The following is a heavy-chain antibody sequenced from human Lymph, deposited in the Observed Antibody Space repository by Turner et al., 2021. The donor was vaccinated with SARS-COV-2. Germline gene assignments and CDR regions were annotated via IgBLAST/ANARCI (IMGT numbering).Heavy chain of an antibody. V-gene: IGHV3-23*01. D-gene: IGHD3-16*01. Sequence: EVQLLASGGGLVQPGGSLRLSCAASGFTFNNYAMSWVRQAPGKGLGWVSTISGSGGSTYYADSVKGRFTSSRDNSKNTLYLQMKSLRAEDTAVYYCANLYPTVSWEFPYAMDVWGQGTTVTVSS. CDR3: ANLYPTVSWEFPYAMDV. J-gene: IGHJ6*02. CDR1: GFTFNNYA. CDR2: ISGSGGST.